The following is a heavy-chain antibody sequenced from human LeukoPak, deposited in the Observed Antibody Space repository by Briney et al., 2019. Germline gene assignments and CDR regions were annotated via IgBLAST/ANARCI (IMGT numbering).Heavy chain of an antibody. CDR3: AKGLFGPDY. J-gene: IGHJ4*02. D-gene: IGHD3-10*02. V-gene: IGHV3-23*01. CDR1: GFTFSSYA. CDR2: ISGSGGST. Sequence: PGGSLRLSCAAPGFTFSSYAMSWVRQAPGTGLEWVSAISGSGGSTYYADSVKGRLTISRDNSKNTLYLQMNSLRAEDTAVYYCAKGLFGPDYWGQGTLVTVSS.